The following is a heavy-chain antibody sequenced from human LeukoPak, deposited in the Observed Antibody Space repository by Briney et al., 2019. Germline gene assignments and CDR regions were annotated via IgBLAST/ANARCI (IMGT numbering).Heavy chain of an antibody. V-gene: IGHV3-11*01. Sequence: PGGSLRLSCAASGFTFNDYYMAWIRQAPGMGLEWISYISISGTAVYYADSVRGRFTISRDNARDSLYLQMNSLRAEDTAVYYCARAGTTMSLADAFDIWSRGTMVTVSS. J-gene: IGHJ3*02. CDR1: GFTFNDYY. D-gene: IGHD1/OR15-1a*01. CDR2: ISISGTAV. CDR3: ARAGTTMSLADAFDI.